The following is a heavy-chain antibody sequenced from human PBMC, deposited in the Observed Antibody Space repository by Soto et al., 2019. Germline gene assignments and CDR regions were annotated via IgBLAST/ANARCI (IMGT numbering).Heavy chain of an antibody. Sequence: SETLSLTCTVSVGSVSSYYWSWIRQPPGKGLEWIGYIYYSGSTNYNPSLKSRVTISVDTSKNQFSLKLSSVTAADTAVYYCARDDGDSSGYYYGLAGAFDIWGQGTMVTV. CDR3: ARDDGDSSGYYYGLAGAFDI. CDR1: VGSVSSYY. D-gene: IGHD3-22*01. CDR2: IYYSGST. J-gene: IGHJ3*02. V-gene: IGHV4-59*02.